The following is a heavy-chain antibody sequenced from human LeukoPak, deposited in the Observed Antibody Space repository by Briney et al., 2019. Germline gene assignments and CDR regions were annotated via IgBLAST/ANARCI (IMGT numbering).Heavy chain of an antibody. D-gene: IGHD4-23*01. J-gene: IGHJ4*02. CDR2: IYYSGGT. Sequence: PSQTLSLTCTVSGGSISSGDYYWSWVRQPPGKGLEWIGYIYYSGGTYYNPSLKSRVTISVDTSKNQFSLKLSSVTAADTAVYYCARYDYGGILFDYWGQGTLVTVSS. CDR1: GGSISSGDYY. CDR3: ARYDYGGILFDY. V-gene: IGHV4-30-4*08.